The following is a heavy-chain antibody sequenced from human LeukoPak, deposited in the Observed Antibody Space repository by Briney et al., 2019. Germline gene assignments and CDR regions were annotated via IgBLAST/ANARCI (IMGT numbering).Heavy chain of an antibody. J-gene: IGHJ6*02. CDR1: CITFSSYW. CDR3: ARVSDYYYYGMDV. CDR2: IKQDGSEK. V-gene: IGHV3-7*01. Sequence: GGSLRLCCAASCITFSSYWMSLGRPAAGEGLELVANIKQDGSEKYYGDSVKGRFTISRDNAKNSVYLQMNSLRAEDTAVYYCARVSDYYYYGMDVWGQGTTVTVSS.